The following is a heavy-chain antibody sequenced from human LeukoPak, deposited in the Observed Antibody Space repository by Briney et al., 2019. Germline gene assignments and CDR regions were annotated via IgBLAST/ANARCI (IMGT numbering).Heavy chain of an antibody. D-gene: IGHD2-2*01. V-gene: IGHV3-23*01. J-gene: IGHJ4*02. CDR1: GFTFNSYA. CDR3: ANTLSPPAFGQPHDY. CDR2: ISGSGGST. Sequence: PGGSLGLSCAASGFTFNSYAMNWVRQAPGKGLEWVSAISGSGGSTYYADSVKGRFTISRDNSKNTLYLQMNSLRAEDTAVYYCANTLSPPAFGQPHDYWGQGTLITVSS.